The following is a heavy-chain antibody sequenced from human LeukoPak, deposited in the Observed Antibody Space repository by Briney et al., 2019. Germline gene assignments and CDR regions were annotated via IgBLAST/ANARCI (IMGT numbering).Heavy chain of an antibody. V-gene: IGHV4-39*01. Sequence: SETLSLTCTVSGGSISSSTYYWGWIRQPPGRGLEWIASVSYTGSTTYNPSLKSRVTISVDTSKTQFSLKLSSVTAADTAVYYCARSQKYGAVTTYSWFDPWGRGTLVIVSS. CDR1: GGSISSSTYY. J-gene: IGHJ5*02. CDR2: VSYTGST. D-gene: IGHD4-17*01. CDR3: ARSQKYGAVTTYSWFDP.